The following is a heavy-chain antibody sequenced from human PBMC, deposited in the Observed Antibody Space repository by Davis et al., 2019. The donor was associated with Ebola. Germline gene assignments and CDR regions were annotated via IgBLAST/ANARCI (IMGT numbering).Heavy chain of an antibody. J-gene: IGHJ4*02. CDR3: ARPKAAHSSGWYFYYFDY. CDR1: GFTFSSYW. V-gene: IGHV3-7*01. D-gene: IGHD6-19*01. CDR2: IKQDGSEK. Sequence: GGSLRLSCAASGFTFSSYWMSWVRQAPGKGLEWVANIKQDGSEKYYVDSVKGRFTISRDNAKNSLYLQMNSLRDEDTAVYYCARPKAAHSSGWYFYYFDYWGQGTLVTVSS.